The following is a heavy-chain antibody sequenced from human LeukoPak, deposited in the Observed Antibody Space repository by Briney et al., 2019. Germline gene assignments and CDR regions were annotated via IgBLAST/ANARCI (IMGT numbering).Heavy chain of an antibody. CDR2: ISRDGSGT. CDR1: GFTLSSDC. Sequence: GGSLRLSCAASGFTLSSDCIQWVRQAPGKGLVWVSRISRDGSGTNYADSVKGRFTVSRDNAKNTVYLQMNSLRAEDTAVYYCASSLRGTRNSMELWRQGTTVTVSS. J-gene: IGHJ6*02. V-gene: IGHV3-74*01. D-gene: IGHD1-26*01. CDR3: ASSLRGTRNSMEL.